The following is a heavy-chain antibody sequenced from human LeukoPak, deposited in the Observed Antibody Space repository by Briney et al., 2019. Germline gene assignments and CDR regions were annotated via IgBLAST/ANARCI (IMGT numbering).Heavy chain of an antibody. Sequence: GGSLRLSCAASGFTFSSYAMSWVRQAPGKGLEWVSAISGSGGSTYYADSVEGRFTISRDNSKNTVYLQMNSLRAEDTGVYYCARLRVVGESWFDPWGQGTLVTVSS. CDR2: ISGSGGST. V-gene: IGHV3-23*01. J-gene: IGHJ5*02. CDR3: ARLRVVGESWFDP. D-gene: IGHD1-26*01. CDR1: GFTFSSYA.